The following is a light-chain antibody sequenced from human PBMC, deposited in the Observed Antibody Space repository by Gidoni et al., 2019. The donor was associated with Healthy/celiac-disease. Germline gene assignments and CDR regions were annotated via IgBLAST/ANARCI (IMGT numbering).Light chain of an antibody. V-gene: IGLV2-14*01. J-gene: IGLJ1*01. CDR2: EVS. Sequence: GQSITISCTGTSSDVGGYNYVSWYQQHPGKAPKLMIYEVSNRPSGVSNRFSGSKSGNTASLTIPGLQAEDEADYYCSSYTSSSTLDVFGTGTKVTVL. CDR1: SSDVGGYNY. CDR3: SSYTSSSTLDV.